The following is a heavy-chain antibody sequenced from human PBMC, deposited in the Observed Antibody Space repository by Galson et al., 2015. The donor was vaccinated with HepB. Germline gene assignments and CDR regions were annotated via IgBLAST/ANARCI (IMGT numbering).Heavy chain of an antibody. Sequence: SVKVSCKASGYAFTSYAMHWVRQAPGQRLEWMGWINAGNGNTKYSQKFQGRVTITRDTSASTAYMELSSLRSEDTAVYYCARGPYCSGGSCYLGRLGYWGQGTLVTVSS. CDR1: GYAFTSYA. V-gene: IGHV1-3*01. CDR2: INAGNGNT. D-gene: IGHD2-15*01. CDR3: ARGPYCSGGSCYLGRLGY. J-gene: IGHJ4*02.